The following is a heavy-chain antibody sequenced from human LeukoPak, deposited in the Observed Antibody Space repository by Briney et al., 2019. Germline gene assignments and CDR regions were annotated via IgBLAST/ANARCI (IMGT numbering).Heavy chain of an antibody. CDR3: ARRIILVRGALFGY. V-gene: IGHV1-8*01. J-gene: IGHJ4*02. D-gene: IGHD3-10*01. CDR1: GYTFTSYD. CDR2: MNPNSGNT. Sequence: ASVKVSCKASGYTFTSYDINWVRQATGQGLEWMGWMNPNSGNTGYAQKFQGRVTMTKNTSISTAYMELSSLRSEDTAVYYCARRIILVRGALFGYWGQGTLVTVSS.